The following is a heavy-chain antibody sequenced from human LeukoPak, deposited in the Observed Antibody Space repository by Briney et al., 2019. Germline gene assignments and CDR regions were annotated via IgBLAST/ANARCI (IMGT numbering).Heavy chain of an antibody. CDR2: FDPEDGET. J-gene: IGHJ4*02. V-gene: IGHV1-24*01. Sequence: ASVKVSCKVSGYTLTELSMHWVRQAPGKGLEWMGGFDPEDGETIYAQKFQGRVTMTEDTSTDTAYMELSSLRSEDTAVYYCATTPSPPSFPNYDFWSGYYWPLDYWGQGTLVTVSS. CDR1: GYTLTELS. CDR3: ATTPSPPSFPNYDFWSGYYWPLDY. D-gene: IGHD3-3*01.